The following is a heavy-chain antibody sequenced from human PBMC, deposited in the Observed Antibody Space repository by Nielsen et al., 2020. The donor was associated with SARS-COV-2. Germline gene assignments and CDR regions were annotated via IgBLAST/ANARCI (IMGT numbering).Heavy chain of an antibody. V-gene: IGHV3-33*01. CDR1: RFTFSSYG. D-gene: IGHD3-10*01. CDR3: ARDKGREGSYCDY. Sequence: GESLKISCAASRFTFSSYGMHWVRQAPGKGLEWVAVIWYDGSNKYYADSVKGRFTISRDNSKNTLYLQMNSLRAEDTAVYYCARDKGREGSYCDYWGQGTLVTVSS. J-gene: IGHJ4*02. CDR2: IWYDGSNK.